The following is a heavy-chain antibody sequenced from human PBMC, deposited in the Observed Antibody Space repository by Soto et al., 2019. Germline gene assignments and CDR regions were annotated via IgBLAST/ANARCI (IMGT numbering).Heavy chain of an antibody. CDR2: IGRSGDST. D-gene: IGHD6-19*01. J-gene: IGHJ4*02. V-gene: IGHV3-23*01. CDR1: GFTFSDYA. CDR3: ARTDKFNPQSSGWANRFDY. Sequence: EVQLLESGGGLVQPGGSLRLSCAASGFTFSDYAMTWVRQAPGKGLEWVSTIGRSGDSTYYRDSVKGRFTISRHNCTNTVYLQMNSLRAEDTAGYCCARTDKFNPQSSGWANRFDYWGQGTLVTVSS.